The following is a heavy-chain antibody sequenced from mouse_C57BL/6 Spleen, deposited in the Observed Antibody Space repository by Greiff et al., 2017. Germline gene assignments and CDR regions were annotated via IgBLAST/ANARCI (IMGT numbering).Heavy chain of an antibody. CDR2: INPNNGGT. CDR3: ACPIFAWFAY. J-gene: IGHJ3*01. V-gene: IGHV1-26*01. CDR1: GYTFTDYY. Sequence: VQLQQSGPELVKPGASVKISCKASGYTFTDYYMNWVKQSHGKSLEWIGDINPNNGGTSYNQKFKGKATLTVDKSSSTAYMELRRLTSEDSAVYYCACPIFAWFAYWGQGTLVTVSA.